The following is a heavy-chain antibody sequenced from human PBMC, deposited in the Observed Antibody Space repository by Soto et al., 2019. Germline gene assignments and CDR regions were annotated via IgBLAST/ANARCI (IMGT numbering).Heavy chain of an antibody. CDR3: ARPTYYYDSCGYYFEA. CDR2: ISAYNGNT. J-gene: IGHJ5*02. CDR1: GYTFTSYG. Sequence: GASVKVSCKASGYTFTSYGISWVRQAPGQGLEWMGWISAYNGNTNYAQKLQGRVTMTTDTSTSTAYMELRSLRSDDTAVYYCARPTYYYDSCGYYFEAWGQGTLVTVSS. V-gene: IGHV1-18*01. D-gene: IGHD3-22*01.